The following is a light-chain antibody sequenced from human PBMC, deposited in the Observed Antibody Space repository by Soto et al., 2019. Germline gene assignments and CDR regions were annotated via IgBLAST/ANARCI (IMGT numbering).Light chain of an antibody. CDR3: QQYEDLPLT. CDR2: DAS. CDR1: QNIFNY. Sequence: DVQLTQSPSTLPASGVDRVASTCQATQNIFNYLNWFQQRPGKAPQLLISDASHLEPGVPSRFSGQRSGTDFTLIINDLQPEEFATYFCQQYEDLPLTFGGGTRVEV. V-gene: IGKV1-33*01. J-gene: IGKJ4*01.